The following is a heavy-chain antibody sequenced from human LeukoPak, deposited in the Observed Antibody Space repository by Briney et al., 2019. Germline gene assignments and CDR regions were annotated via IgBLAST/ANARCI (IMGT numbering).Heavy chain of an antibody. Sequence: SETLSLTCTVSGGSISSYYWSWIRQPPGKGLEWIGYIYYSGSTNYNPSLKSRVTISVDTSKNQFSLKLSSVTAADTAVYYCARDQRYSSSHDAFDIWGQGTMVTVSS. D-gene: IGHD6-13*01. CDR2: IYYSGST. J-gene: IGHJ3*02. CDR1: GGSISSYY. V-gene: IGHV4-59*01. CDR3: ARDQRYSSSHDAFDI.